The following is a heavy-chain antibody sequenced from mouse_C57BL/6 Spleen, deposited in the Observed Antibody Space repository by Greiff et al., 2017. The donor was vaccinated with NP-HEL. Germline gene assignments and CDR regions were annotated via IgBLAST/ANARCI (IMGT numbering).Heavy chain of an antibody. V-gene: IGHV3-6*01. CDR3: AREGLRAMDY. Sequence: ESGPGLVKPSQSLSLTCSVTGYSITSGYYWNWIRQFPGNKLEWMGYISYDGSNNYNPSLKNRISITRDTSKNQFFLKLNSVTTEDTATYYCAREGLRAMDYWGQGTSVTVSS. CDR2: ISYDGSN. D-gene: IGHD2-2*01. J-gene: IGHJ4*01. CDR1: GYSITSGYY.